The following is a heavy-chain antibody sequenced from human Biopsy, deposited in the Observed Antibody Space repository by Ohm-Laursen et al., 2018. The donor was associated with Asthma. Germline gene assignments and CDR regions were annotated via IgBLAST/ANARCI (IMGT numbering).Heavy chain of an antibody. Sequence: GTLSLTCAVYGGSFSSNYWSWIRQTPGKGLEWLGGTHHSGYNNHNPSPSRRLTLSVDTSKNQFSLRLTSVTAADTAVYYCARGSSSRLSQWELLVSGGKRAHSYYGMDVWGQGTTVTVSS. V-gene: IGHV4-34*01. CDR2: THHSGYN. D-gene: IGHD1-26*01. J-gene: IGHJ6*02. CDR1: GGSFSSNY. CDR3: ARGSSSRLSQWELLVSGGKRAHSYYGMDV.